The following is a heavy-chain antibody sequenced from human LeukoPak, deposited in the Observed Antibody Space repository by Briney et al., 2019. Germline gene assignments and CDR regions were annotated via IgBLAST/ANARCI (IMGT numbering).Heavy chain of an antibody. V-gene: IGHV1-18*01. J-gene: IGHJ5*02. D-gene: IGHD2-15*01. CDR2: ISAYNGNT. Sequence: ASLKVSCKASGYTFTSYGISWVRQAPGQGLEWMGWISAYNGNTNYAQKLQGRVTMTTDTSTSTAYMELRSLRSDDTAVYYCARPYCSGGSCFSWFDPWGQGTLVTVSS. CDR3: ARPYCSGGSCFSWFDP. CDR1: GYTFTSYG.